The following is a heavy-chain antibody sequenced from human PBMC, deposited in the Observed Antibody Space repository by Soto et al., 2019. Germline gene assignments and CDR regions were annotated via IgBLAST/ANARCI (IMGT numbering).Heavy chain of an antibody. Sequence: GGSLRLSCAASGFTFSSYAMHWVRQAPGKGLEWVAVISYDGSNKYYADSVKGRFTISRDNSKNTLYLQMNSLRAEDTAVYYCARDGNDDIAVAGLDYYYYYGMDVWGQGTTVTVSS. CDR3: ARDGNDDIAVAGLDYYYYYGMDV. CDR1: GFTFSSYA. J-gene: IGHJ6*02. D-gene: IGHD6-19*01. CDR2: ISYDGSNK. V-gene: IGHV3-30-3*01.